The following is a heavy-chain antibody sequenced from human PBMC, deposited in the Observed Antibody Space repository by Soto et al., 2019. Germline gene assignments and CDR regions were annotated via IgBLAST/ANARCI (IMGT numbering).Heavy chain of an antibody. CDR1: GLTFSNYA. Sequence: GGSLRLSCATSGLTFSNYAMSWVRQAPGGGLEWVSSMSGSSSTTYYADSVRGRFTISRDRSKNTLFLQMSSLRAEDTALYYCAKNQERELPRVIDFWGQGTLVTVSS. CDR3: AKNQERELPRVIDF. J-gene: IGHJ4*02. D-gene: IGHD1-7*01. CDR2: MSGSSSTT. V-gene: IGHV3-23*01.